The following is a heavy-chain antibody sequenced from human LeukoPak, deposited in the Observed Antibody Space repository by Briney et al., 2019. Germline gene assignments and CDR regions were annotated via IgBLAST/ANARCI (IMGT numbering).Heavy chain of an antibody. Sequence: PSETLSLTCTVSGGSTSSYYWSWIRQPAGKGLEWIGRIYTSGSTNYNPSLKSRVTMSVDTSKNQFSPKLSSVTAADTAVYYCARDPSVHDAFDIWGQGTMVTVSS. V-gene: IGHV4-4*07. CDR2: IYTSGST. D-gene: IGHD5/OR15-5a*01. J-gene: IGHJ3*02. CDR3: ARDPSVHDAFDI. CDR1: GGSTSSYY.